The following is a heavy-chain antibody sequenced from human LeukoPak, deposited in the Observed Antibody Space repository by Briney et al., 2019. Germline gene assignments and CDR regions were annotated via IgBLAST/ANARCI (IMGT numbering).Heavy chain of an antibody. J-gene: IGHJ4*02. V-gene: IGHV3-23*01. D-gene: IGHD1-26*01. CDR1: GFTFSSYA. Sequence: GGSLRLSCAASGFTFSSYAMSWVRQAPGKGLEWVSAISGSGGSTYYADSVKGRFTISRDNSKNTLYLQMNSLRAEDTAVYYCANFRWELLSPFDYWGQGTLVTVSS. CDR3: ANFRWELLSPFDY. CDR2: ISGSGGST.